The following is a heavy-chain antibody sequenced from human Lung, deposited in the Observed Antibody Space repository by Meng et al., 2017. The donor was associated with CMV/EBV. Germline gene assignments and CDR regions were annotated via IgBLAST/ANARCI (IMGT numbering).Heavy chain of an antibody. J-gene: IGHJ4*02. Sequence: SETLSLTCSVSGDSVSSGLYYWSWVRQPPGKGLEWIGYIYYSGSSKYNPSLKSRVTTSVDMSKNQFSLEMRSVTAADTAMYYCARVSGGDTWCVQYFDSWGRGALVTVSS. CDR1: GDSVSSGLYY. D-gene: IGHD3-10*02. V-gene: IGHV4-61*01. CDR3: ARVSGGDTWCVQYFDS. CDR2: IYYSGSS.